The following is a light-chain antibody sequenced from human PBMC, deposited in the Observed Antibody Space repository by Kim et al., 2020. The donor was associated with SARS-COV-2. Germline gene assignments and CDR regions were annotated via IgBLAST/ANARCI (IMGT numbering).Light chain of an antibody. Sequence: RQTATLTCPGNNKNVGNQGAAWLQQHQGHPPKLLSYRDNNRPSGISERLSASRSGNTASLTITGLQPEDEADYCCSAWDSSLSAWVFGGGTQLTVL. CDR1: NKNVGNQG. CDR2: RDN. V-gene: IGLV10-54*01. J-gene: IGLJ3*02. CDR3: SAWDSSLSAWV.